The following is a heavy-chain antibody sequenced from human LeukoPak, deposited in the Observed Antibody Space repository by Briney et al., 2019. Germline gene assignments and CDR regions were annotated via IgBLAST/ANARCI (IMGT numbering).Heavy chain of an antibody. D-gene: IGHD6-13*01. Sequence: GGFLRLSCAASGFTFSDYYMSWIRQAPGKGLEWVSYIGTSGSSIYYADSVKGRFTISRDNAKKSVYLQMNSLRAEDTAVYYCARVGRAITAAGFGAFDIWGQGTMVTVSS. V-gene: IGHV3-11*01. CDR3: ARVGRAITAAGFGAFDI. J-gene: IGHJ3*02. CDR2: IGTSGSSI. CDR1: GFTFSDYY.